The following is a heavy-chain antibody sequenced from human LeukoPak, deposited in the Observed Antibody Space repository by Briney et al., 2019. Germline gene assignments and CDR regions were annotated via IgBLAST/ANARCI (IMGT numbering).Heavy chain of an antibody. CDR1: GFTFTHYA. D-gene: IGHD4/OR15-4a*01. V-gene: IGHV3-33*08. CDR3: ARLAGAYSHPYDY. CDR2: IFYDGTIQ. J-gene: IGHJ4*02. Sequence: GRSLRLSCAASGFTFTHYAMHWVRQTPGKGLEWVAVIFYDGTIQYYSDSVRGRLIVSRDNPKNTLYLQMNSLRAEDTAVYYCARLAGAYSHPYDYWGQGTLVTVSS.